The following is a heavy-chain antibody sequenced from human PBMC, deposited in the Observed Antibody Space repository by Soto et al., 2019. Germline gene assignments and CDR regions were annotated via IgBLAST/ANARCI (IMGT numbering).Heavy chain of an antibody. CDR2: ISGSGHNI. Sequence: GGSLGLCCVATGVVCIEYYLSLIRQSPGKELEWLSYISGSGHNIHYVCSVKGRFTISRDNDKKALFLHMNSLRVEDTAVYYCVSRFFDGDTSDLFFEHWGQATQV. J-gene: IGHJ4*02. CDR1: GVVCIEYY. V-gene: IGHV3-11*01. D-gene: IGHD3-9*01. CDR3: VSRFFDGDTSDLFFEH.